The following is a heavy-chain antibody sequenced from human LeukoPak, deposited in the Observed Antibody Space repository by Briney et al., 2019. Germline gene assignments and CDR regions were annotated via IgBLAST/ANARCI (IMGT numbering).Heavy chain of an antibody. J-gene: IGHJ6*03. Sequence: PGGSLRLSCAASGFTFSSYWMSWVRQAPGKGLEWVANIKQDGSEKYYVDSVKGRFTISRDNAKNSLYLQMNSLRAEDTAVYYCARVSGYSSGWPYYYYYMDVWGKGTTVTISS. D-gene: IGHD6-19*01. CDR1: GFTFSSYW. CDR2: IKQDGSEK. CDR3: ARVSGYSSGWPYYYYYMDV. V-gene: IGHV3-7*01.